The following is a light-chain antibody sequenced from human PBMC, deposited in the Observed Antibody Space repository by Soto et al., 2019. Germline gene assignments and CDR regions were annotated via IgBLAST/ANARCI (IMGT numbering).Light chain of an antibody. CDR2: DVS. J-gene: IGKJ4*01. CDR1: QSVSSTY. CDR3: QQYFTSPPRLT. Sequence: EIVLTQSPGTLSLSPGERATLSCRASQSVSSTYLAWYQQKPGQAPRLLVYDVSTRATGIPDRFSGSGCGTDFTLTISRLEPEDFAVYYCQQYFTSPPRLTFGGGTKVEIK. V-gene: IGKV3-20*01.